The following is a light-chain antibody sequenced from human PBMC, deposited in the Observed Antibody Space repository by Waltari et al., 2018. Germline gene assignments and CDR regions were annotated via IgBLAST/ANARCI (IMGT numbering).Light chain of an antibody. CDR3: QQRSSWPLYT. J-gene: IGKJ2*01. V-gene: IGKV3-11*01. CDR1: QSINNN. Sequence: EVVLTQSTANLSLSPGERATLSCRASQSINNNLAWYQQKPGQAPRLLMFDESKRSTGIPARFGGSGSGTDFTLTISSLEPEDFAVYYCQQRSSWPLYTFGPGTKLEIK. CDR2: DES.